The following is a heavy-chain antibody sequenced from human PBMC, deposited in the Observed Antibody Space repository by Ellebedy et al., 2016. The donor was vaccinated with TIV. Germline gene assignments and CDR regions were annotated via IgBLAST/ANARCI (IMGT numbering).Heavy chain of an antibody. V-gene: IGHV3-13*01. Sequence: PGGSLRLSCAASGFTPSSYDMHWVRQATGKGMEWVSTIGTAGDTYYPGSVKGRFTISRENAKNSLYLQMNSLRAGDTAVYYCARFSQQTYDYWGQGTLVTVSS. D-gene: IGHD6-13*01. J-gene: IGHJ4*02. CDR2: IGTAGDT. CDR3: ARFSQQTYDY. CDR1: GFTPSSYD.